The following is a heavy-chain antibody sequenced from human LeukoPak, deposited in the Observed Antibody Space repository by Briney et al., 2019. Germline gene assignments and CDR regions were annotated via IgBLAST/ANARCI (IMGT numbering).Heavy chain of an antibody. V-gene: IGHV1-8*03. Sequence: ASVKVSCKASGYTFTSYDINWVRQATGQGLEWMGWTNPNSGNTGYAQKFQGRVTITRNTSISTAYMELSSLRSDDTAVYYCARDCGGDYDYWGQGTLVTVSS. CDR3: ARDCGGDYDY. J-gene: IGHJ4*02. D-gene: IGHD2-21*01. CDR2: TNPNSGNT. CDR1: GYTFTSYD.